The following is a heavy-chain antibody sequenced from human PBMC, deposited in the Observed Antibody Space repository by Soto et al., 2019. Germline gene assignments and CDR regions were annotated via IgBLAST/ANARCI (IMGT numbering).Heavy chain of an antibody. CDR2: IDYSGST. CDR1: GGSISNRNYY. CDR3: VRRVNSNDYYWFDP. Sequence: SETLSLTCTVSGGSISNRNYYWSWIRLHPGKGLEWIGHIDYSGSTYYNPSLRSRISISGDTSKNQFSLELTSVTAADTAVYYCVRRVNSNDYYWFDPWGPGTLVTVSS. D-gene: IGHD6-25*01. V-gene: IGHV4-31*03. J-gene: IGHJ5*02.